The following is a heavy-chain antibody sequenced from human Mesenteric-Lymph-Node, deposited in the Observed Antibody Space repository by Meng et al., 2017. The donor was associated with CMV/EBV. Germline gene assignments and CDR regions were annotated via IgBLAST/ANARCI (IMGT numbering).Heavy chain of an antibody. Sequence: GESLKISCVVSGFSLSNAWMSWVRQAPGKGLEWVSSISSSSSYIYYADSVKGRFTISRDNAKNSLYLQMNSLRAEDTAVYYCAREKVGYGSSWYQSVYYYYGMDVWGQGTTVTVSS. CDR2: ISSSSSYI. V-gene: IGHV3-21*01. J-gene: IGHJ6*02. CDR3: AREKVGYGSSWYQSVYYYYGMDV. CDR1: GFSLSNAW. D-gene: IGHD6-13*01.